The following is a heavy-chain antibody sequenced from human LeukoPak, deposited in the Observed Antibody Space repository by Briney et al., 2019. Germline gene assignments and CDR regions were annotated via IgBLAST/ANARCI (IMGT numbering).Heavy chain of an antibody. V-gene: IGHV4-39*01. CDR2: IYYSGST. Sequence: PSETLSLTCTVSGGSISSSSYYWGWIRQPPGKGLEWIGSIYYSGSTYYNPSLKSRVTISVDTSKNQFSLKLSSVTAADTAVYYCARLGVGARLFDYWGQGTLVTVSS. J-gene: IGHJ4*02. D-gene: IGHD1-26*01. CDR1: GGSISSSSYY. CDR3: ARLGVGARLFDY.